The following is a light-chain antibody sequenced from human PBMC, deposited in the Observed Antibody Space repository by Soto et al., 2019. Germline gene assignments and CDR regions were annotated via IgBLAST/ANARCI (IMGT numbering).Light chain of an antibody. CDR2: AAS. V-gene: IGKV1-39*01. J-gene: IGKJ1*01. Sequence: DIQMTQSPSSLSASVGDRVTITCRASQSISSYLNWDQQKPGKAPKLLIYAASSLQSGVPSRFSRSGSGPDFTLTISSLQPEDFATYYCQQSYSTPWTFGQGTKVQIK. CDR3: QQSYSTPWT. CDR1: QSISSY.